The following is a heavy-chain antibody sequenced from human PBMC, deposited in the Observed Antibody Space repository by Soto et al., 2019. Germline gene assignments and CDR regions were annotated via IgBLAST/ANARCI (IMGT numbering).Heavy chain of an antibody. D-gene: IGHD3-22*01. CDR2: IYYTGNT. V-gene: IGHV4-39*01. CDR1: GGAISNSNYY. CDR3: ERHSIWLLLSDY. J-gene: IGHJ4*02. Sequence: SVPLSLTCNISGGAISNSNYYWGWTRQPPGKGLEWIGSIYYTGNTYYNPSLKSRVTISVDTSKNQFSLKLDSVTAADTAVYFCERHSIWLLLSDYWGQGSLVT.